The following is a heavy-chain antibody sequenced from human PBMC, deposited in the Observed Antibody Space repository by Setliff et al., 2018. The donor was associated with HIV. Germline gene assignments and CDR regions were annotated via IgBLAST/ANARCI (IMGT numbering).Heavy chain of an antibody. J-gene: IGHJ4*02. V-gene: IGHV1-46*01. CDR1: GYTFTSYY. CDR2: IHPSTGNT. CDR3: ARDSSTGWFSADY. D-gene: IGHD6-19*01. Sequence: GASVKVSCKASGYTFTSYYMHWVRQAPGQGLEWMGLIHPSTGNTYYTQKFQGRVTWTRDTSTSTVYMELSSLRSEDTAVYYCARDSSTGWFSADYWGQGTLVTSPQ.